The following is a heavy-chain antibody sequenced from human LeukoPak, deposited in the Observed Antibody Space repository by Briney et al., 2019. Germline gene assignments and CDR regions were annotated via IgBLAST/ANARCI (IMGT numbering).Heavy chain of an antibody. D-gene: IGHD1-26*01. J-gene: IGHJ4*02. CDR1: GYTFTGYY. Sequence: TSVKVSCKAPGYTFTGYYMHWVRQAPGQGLEWMGWINPNSGGTNYAQKFQGRVTMTRDTSISTAYMELSRLRSDDTAVYYCARTRLGATTDFDYWGQGTLVTVSS. V-gene: IGHV1-2*02. CDR2: INPNSGGT. CDR3: ARTRLGATTDFDY.